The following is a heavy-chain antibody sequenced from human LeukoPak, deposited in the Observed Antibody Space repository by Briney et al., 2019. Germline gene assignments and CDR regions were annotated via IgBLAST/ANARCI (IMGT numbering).Heavy chain of an antibody. CDR1: GGSISSGSYY. V-gene: IGHV4-61*02. Sequence: SQTLSLTCTVSGGSISSGSYYWSWIRQPAGKGLEWIGRIYTSGSTHYNPSLKSRVTISVDTSKNQFSLKLSSVNAADTAVYYCAREGESSQWLANNWFDPWGQGTLVTVSS. CDR3: AREGESSQWLANNWFDP. CDR2: IYTSGST. D-gene: IGHD6-19*01. J-gene: IGHJ5*02.